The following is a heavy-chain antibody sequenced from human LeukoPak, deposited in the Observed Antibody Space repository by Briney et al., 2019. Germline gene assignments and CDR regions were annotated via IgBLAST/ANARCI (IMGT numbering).Heavy chain of an antibody. J-gene: IGHJ4*02. CDR2: IYYSGNT. CDR3: AKDCDGCMMTFDN. CDR1: GGSISIYY. V-gene: IGHV4-59*01. D-gene: IGHD2-8*01. Sequence: SETLSLTCTVSGGSISIYYWSWIRQPPGKGLEWIGYIYYSGNTNYNPSLKSRVTISVDASKNQFSLTLSSVTAADTAVYYCAKDCDGCMMTFDNWGQGTLVTVSS.